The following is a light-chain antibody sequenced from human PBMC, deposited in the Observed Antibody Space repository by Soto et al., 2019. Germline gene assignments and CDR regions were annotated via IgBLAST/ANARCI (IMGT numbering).Light chain of an antibody. V-gene: IGLV2-14*01. CDR3: SSYTTSSTLV. J-gene: IGLJ1*01. Sequence: QSVLTQPASVSGSPGQSITISCTGTSGDVGGYNYVSWYQQHPGKAPKLVIYEVNNRPSGVSNRFSGSKSGNTASLTISGLQAEDEADYYCSSYTTSSTLVFGTGTKLTVL. CDR1: SGDVGGYNY. CDR2: EVN.